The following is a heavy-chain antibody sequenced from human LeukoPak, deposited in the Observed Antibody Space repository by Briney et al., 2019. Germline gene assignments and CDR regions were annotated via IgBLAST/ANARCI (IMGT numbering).Heavy chain of an antibody. CDR1: GFTFSSYG. V-gene: IGHV3-30*18. CDR3: AKDSLRYFDWPGYFDY. J-gene: IGHJ4*02. D-gene: IGHD3-9*01. CDR2: ISYDGSNK. Sequence: GRSLRLSCAASGFTFSSYGMHWVRQAPGKGLEWVAVISYDGSNKYYADSVKGRFTISRDNSKNTLYLQMNSLRAEDTAVYYCAKDSLRYFDWPGYFDYWGQGTLVTVSS.